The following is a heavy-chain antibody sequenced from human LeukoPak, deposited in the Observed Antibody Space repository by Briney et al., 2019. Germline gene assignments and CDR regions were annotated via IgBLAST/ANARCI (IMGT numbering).Heavy chain of an antibody. D-gene: IGHD3/OR15-3a*01. V-gene: IGHV3-30*18. CDR1: GLSLSNYG. J-gene: IGHJ4*02. CDR2: ISYGGSNR. Sequence: GGSLRLSCAASGLSLSNYGMHWVRQAPGKGLEWVAVISYGGSNRYYADSVKGRFTISRDSSKHTLYLQMNSLRAEDTAVYYCAKAVRLAYGTGYYSFDYWGQGTLVTVSS. CDR3: AKAVRLAYGTGYYSFDY.